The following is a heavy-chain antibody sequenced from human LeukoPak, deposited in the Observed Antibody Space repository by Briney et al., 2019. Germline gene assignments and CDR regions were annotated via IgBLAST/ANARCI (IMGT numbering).Heavy chain of an antibody. D-gene: IGHD3-22*01. CDR3: ARECDSSVRPYMDV. Sequence: SETLSLTCTVSGGSISSSTYYWAWMRQPPGKGPEGIGIIYYRGKTYYNPSLKSRATISIDTSKNQFSLKLSSVTAADTAMYYCARECDSSVRPYMDVWGKGTTVTVSS. V-gene: IGHV4-39*07. CDR2: IYYRGKT. CDR1: GGSISSSTYY. J-gene: IGHJ6*03.